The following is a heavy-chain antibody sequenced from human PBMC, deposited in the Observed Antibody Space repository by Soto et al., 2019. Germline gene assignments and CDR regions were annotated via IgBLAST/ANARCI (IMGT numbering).Heavy chain of an antibody. CDR2: IIPIFGTA. J-gene: IGHJ6*02. CDR1: GGTFSSYA. CDR3: GSTVTEYYYYGLDV. D-gene: IGHD4-17*01. Sequence: QVQLVQSGAAVKKPGSSVKVSCKASGGTFSSYAISWVRQAPGQGLEWMGGIIPIFGTANYAEKFQGRVTIVADESTSTAYMELSSLRSEDTAVYYGGSTVTEYYYYGLDVWGQGTTVTVSS. V-gene: IGHV1-69*12.